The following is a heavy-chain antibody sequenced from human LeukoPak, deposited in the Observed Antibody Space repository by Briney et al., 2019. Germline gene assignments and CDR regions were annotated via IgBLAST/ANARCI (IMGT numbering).Heavy chain of an antibody. CDR1: GGSFSGYY. CDR2: INHSGST. V-gene: IGHV4-34*01. CDR3: ARGPSSWYGDY. J-gene: IGHJ4*02. D-gene: IGHD6-13*01. Sequence: PSETLSLTCAVYGGSFSGYYWSWIRRPPGKGLEWIGEINHSGSTNYNPSLKSRVTISVDTSKNQFSLKPSSVTAADTAVYYCARGPSSWYGDYWGQGTLVTVSS.